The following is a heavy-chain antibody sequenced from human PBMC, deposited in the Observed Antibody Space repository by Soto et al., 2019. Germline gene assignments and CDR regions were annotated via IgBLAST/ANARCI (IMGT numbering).Heavy chain of an antibody. Sequence: PSETLSLTCTVSGGSISSYYWSWIRQSPGKGLEWIGYIHYSGSTNYNPSLKSRVTMSVDTSRNQFSLKLSSVTAADTAVYYCARSVVAVIAFGYQYYGMDAWGQGTTVTVSS. V-gene: IGHV4-59*01. CDR3: ARSVVAVIAFGYQYYGMDA. CDR1: GGSISSYY. CDR2: IHYSGST. D-gene: IGHD2-21*01. J-gene: IGHJ6*02.